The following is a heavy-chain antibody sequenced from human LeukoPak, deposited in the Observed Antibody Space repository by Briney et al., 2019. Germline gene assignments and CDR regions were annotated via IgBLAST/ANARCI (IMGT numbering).Heavy chain of an antibody. Sequence: GGSLRLSCAASGFTFSSYAMHWVRQAPGKGLEWVAVISYDGSNKYYADSVKGRFTISRDNSKNTLYLQMNSLRAEDTAVYYCARGNRGGVVVPAAAYWAQGTLVTVSS. D-gene: IGHD2-2*01. CDR3: ARGNRGGVVVPAAAY. V-gene: IGHV3-30-3*01. J-gene: IGHJ4*02. CDR2: ISYDGSNK. CDR1: GFTFSSYA.